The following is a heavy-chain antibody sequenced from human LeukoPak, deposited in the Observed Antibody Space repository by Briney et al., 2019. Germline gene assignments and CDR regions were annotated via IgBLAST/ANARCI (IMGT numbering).Heavy chain of an antibody. CDR3: ARGTTRVSPGY. V-gene: IGHV3-74*01. CDR2: INSDGSST. Sequence: GGSLRLSCAVSGFTFNSYWMHWVRQAPGKGLVWVSRINSDGSSTSYADSVKGRFTISRDNATKTLYLQMNSLRAEDTAVYYCARGTTRVSPGYWGQGTLVTVSS. D-gene: IGHD4-11*01. CDR1: GFTFNSYW. J-gene: IGHJ4*02.